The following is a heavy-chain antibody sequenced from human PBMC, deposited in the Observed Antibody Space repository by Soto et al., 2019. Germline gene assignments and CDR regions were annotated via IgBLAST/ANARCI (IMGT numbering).Heavy chain of an antibody. CDR2: IYYNGST. D-gene: IGHD6-13*01. Sequence: HVLLQESGPRLMKPSQTLSLTCSVSGLTISSASYYWSWLRQHPGNALEWVGNIYYNGSTYYSPSLKSRVPVWFDTSKNQVSLRLTSVTAADTAVYYCARYRISGSWSKFDYWGQETRVTVSS. CDR3: ARYRISGSWSKFDY. J-gene: IGHJ4*02. V-gene: IGHV4-31*03. CDR1: GLTISSASYY.